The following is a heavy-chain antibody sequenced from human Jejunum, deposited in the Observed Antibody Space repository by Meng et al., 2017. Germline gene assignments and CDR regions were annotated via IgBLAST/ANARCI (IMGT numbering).Heavy chain of an antibody. CDR3: ATRTRDSFDY. D-gene: IGHD1-7*01. Sequence: HVQVQEAGPGLVSPSGTLSLTCAVSGGSITGTNGWTWVRQAPGKGLVWIGEIYHSGTTNYNPALKSRVAISADKSKNQFSLNLYSLSAADTAVYYCATRTRDSFDYWGQGSLVTVSS. V-gene: IGHV4-4*02. J-gene: IGHJ4*02. CDR1: GGSITGTNG. CDR2: IYHSGTT.